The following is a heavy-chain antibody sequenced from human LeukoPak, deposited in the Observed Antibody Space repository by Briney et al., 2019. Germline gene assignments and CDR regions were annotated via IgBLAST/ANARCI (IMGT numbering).Heavy chain of an antibody. CDR2: ISAYNGNT. CDR3: ARVRSVIAVAGTNDY. J-gene: IGHJ4*02. Sequence: GASVKVSCKASGYTFTSYGISWERQAPGQGLEWMGWISAYNGNTNYAQKLQGRVTMTTDTSTSTAYMELRSLRSDDTAVYYCARVRSVIAVAGTNDYWGQGTLVTVSS. CDR1: GYTFTSYG. V-gene: IGHV1-18*01. D-gene: IGHD6-19*01.